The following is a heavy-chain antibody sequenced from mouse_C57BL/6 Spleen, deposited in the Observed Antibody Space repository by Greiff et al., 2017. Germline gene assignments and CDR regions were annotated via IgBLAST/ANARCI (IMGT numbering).Heavy chain of an antibody. CDR1: GYTFTSYW. CDR3: ARSHYYDYDDYFDY. V-gene: IGHV1-53*01. D-gene: IGHD2-4*01. Sequence: QVHVKQPGTELVKPGASVKLSCKASGYTFTSYWMHWVKQRPGQGLEWIGNINPSNGGTNYNEKFKSKATLTVDKSSSTAYMQLSSLTSEDSAVYYCARSHYYDYDDYFDYWGQGTTLTFSS. CDR2: INPSNGGT. J-gene: IGHJ2*01.